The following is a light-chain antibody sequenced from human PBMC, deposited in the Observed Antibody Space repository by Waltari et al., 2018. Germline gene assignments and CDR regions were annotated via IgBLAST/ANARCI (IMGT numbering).Light chain of an antibody. CDR2: EVN. J-gene: IGLJ2*01. CDR3: SSYTTSNTLI. V-gene: IGLV2-14*01. CDR1: TKDIGTYKS. Sequence: QSALPQSASVSGSPGQSITISCTGTTKDIGTYKSVSWYQHHPGKVPKLVIYEVNNRPSGVSNRFSGSKSGNTASLTISGLQAEDEAHYYCSSYTTSNTLIFGGGTMLTVL.